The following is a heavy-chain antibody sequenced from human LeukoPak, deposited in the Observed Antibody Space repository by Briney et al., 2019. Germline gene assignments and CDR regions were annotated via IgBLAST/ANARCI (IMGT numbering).Heavy chain of an antibody. J-gene: IGHJ4*02. D-gene: IGHD4-17*01. Sequence: TSQTLSLTCTVSGGSISSGGYYWNWIRQHPGKGLEWIRYIYYSGNTYYNPSLKSRITISEDTSKNQFSLKLSSVTAADTAVYYCARARGDSSRLDYWGQGTLVTVSS. V-gene: IGHV4-31*03. CDR1: GGSISSGGYY. CDR3: ARARGDSSRLDY. CDR2: IYYSGNT.